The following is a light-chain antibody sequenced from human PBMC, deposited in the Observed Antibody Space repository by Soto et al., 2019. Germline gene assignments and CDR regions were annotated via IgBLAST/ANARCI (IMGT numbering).Light chain of an antibody. Sequence: QSVLTQPASVSGSPGQSITISCTGTSSDVGGYTYVSWFQQHPGKAPKLMIYDVSSRPSGVSNRFSGSKSGNTASLTISGLQADDEADYYCSSYTDSTTLTYVFGTGTRSPS. CDR3: SSYTDSTTLTYV. CDR1: SSDVGGYTY. CDR2: DVS. J-gene: IGLJ1*01. V-gene: IGLV2-14*01.